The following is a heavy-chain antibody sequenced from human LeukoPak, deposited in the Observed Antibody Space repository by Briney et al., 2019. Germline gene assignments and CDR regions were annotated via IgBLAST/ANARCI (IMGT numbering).Heavy chain of an antibody. CDR1: GGSISSYS. J-gene: IGHJ4*02. CDR2: IHYNGSP. V-gene: IGHV4-59*01. CDR3: ARDKTYFDY. Sequence: KASETLSLTCTASGGSISSYSWSWIRQPPGKGLEWIGYIHYNGSPNYNPSLKSRVTISVDTSKNQFSLKLSSVTAADTAVYYCARDKTYFDYWGQGTLVTVSS.